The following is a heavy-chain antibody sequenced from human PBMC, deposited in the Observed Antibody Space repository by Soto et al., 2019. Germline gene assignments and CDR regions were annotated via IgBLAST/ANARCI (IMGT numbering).Heavy chain of an antibody. Sequence: SETLSLTCTVSGGSISSYYWSWIRQPPGKGLEWIGYIYYSGSTYYNPSLKSRVTISVDTSKNQFSLKLSSVTAADTAVYYCARDSPYYYYGMDVWGQGTTVTVSS. CDR3: ARDSPYYYYGMDV. V-gene: IGHV4-59*12. CDR1: GGSISSYY. CDR2: IYYSGST. J-gene: IGHJ6*02.